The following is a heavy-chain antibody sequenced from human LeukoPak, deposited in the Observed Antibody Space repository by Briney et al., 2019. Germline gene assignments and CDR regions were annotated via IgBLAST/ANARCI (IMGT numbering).Heavy chain of an antibody. CDR1: GFTFSSYW. CDR3: ARGGGLDV. CDR2: INHNGNVN. Sequence: GGFLRLSCAASGFTFSSYWMNWARQAPGKGLEWVASINHNGNVNYYVDSVKGRFTISRDNAKNSLYLQMSNLSAEDTAVYFCARGGGLDVWGQGATVTVSS. D-gene: IGHD3-16*01. J-gene: IGHJ6*02. V-gene: IGHV3-7*03.